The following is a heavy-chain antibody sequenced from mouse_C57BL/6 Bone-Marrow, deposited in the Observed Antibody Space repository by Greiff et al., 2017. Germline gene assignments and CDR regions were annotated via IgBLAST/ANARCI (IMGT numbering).Heavy chain of an antibody. V-gene: IGHV1-69*01. D-gene: IGHD2-5*01. CDR2: IDPSDSST. CDR1: GYTFTSYW. Sequence: QVQLQQPVAELVMPGASVKLSCKASGYTFTSYWMHWVKQRPGQGLEWIGEIDPSDSSTNYNQQFTGKSTLTVDKSSSTAYMQLSSLTAENCAVYYCARTAYYSNYGAMDYWGQGTSVT. CDR3: ARTAYYSNYGAMDY. J-gene: IGHJ4*01.